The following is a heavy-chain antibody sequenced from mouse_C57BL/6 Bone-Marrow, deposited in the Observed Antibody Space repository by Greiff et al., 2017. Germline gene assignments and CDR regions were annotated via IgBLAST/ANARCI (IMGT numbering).Heavy chain of an antibody. Sequence: VQLQQSGAELVRPGASVKLSCTASGFNIKDDYMHWVKQRPEQGLEWIGWIDPENGDTEYASKFQGKATITADTSSNTAYLQLSSLTSEDSAVYYCTTTVVATPYYFDYWGQGTTLTVSS. V-gene: IGHV14-4*01. CDR3: TTTVVATPYYFDY. D-gene: IGHD1-1*01. J-gene: IGHJ2*01. CDR1: GFNIKDDY. CDR2: IDPENGDT.